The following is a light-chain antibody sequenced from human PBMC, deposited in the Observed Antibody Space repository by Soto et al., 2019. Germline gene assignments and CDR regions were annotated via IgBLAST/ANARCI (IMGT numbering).Light chain of an antibody. Sequence: EIVLTQSPGTLSLSPGERATLSCRASQSFSSSYLAWYQQKPGQAPRLLIYGASSRATGVPDRFSGSGSGTGFTLTITRLEPEDFAVYYCPQYGSSPKTFGQGTKVEIK. J-gene: IGKJ1*01. V-gene: IGKV3-20*01. CDR1: QSFSSSY. CDR2: GAS. CDR3: PQYGSSPKT.